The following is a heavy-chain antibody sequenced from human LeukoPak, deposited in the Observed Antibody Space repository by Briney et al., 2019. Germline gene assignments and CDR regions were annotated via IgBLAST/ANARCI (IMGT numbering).Heavy chain of an antibody. CDR3: ARDPIYSDNSGYWNDY. D-gene: IGHD3-22*01. J-gene: IGHJ4*02. V-gene: IGHV3-21*01. CDR1: GFTFSTFT. Sequence: PGRSLRLSCAASGFTFSTFTMNWVRQAPGKGLELVSSISPNSDYIYYAASVKGRFTISRDNAKNSLYLQMNSLRAEDTAMYYCARDPIYSDNSGYWNDYWGQGTLVTVSS. CDR2: ISPNSDYI.